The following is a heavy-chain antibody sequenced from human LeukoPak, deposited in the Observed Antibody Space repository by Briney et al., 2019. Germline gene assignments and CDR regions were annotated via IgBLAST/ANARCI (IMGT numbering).Heavy chain of an antibody. V-gene: IGHV3-66*01. J-gene: IGHJ3*02. CDR2: IYSGGST. CDR1: GFTVSSNY. CDR3: AKEMATMNAFDI. Sequence: PGGSLRLSCAASGFTVSSNYMSWVRQAPGKGLEWVSVIYSGGSTDYKDSVKDRFIISRDNSKNTLYLQMNSLRAEDTAVYYCAKEMATMNAFDIWGQGRMVTVSS. D-gene: IGHD5-24*01.